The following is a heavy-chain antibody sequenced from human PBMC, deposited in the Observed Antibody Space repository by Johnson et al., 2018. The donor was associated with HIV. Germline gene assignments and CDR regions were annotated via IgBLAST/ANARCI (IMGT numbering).Heavy chain of an antibody. CDR1: GFTFSSYD. Sequence: EVQLVESGGGLVQPGGSLRLSCAASGFTFSSYDMSWVRQATGKGLEWVLASSGRGGSTGYADYVKGRFTISRDNAKTSLYVQMNSLRAEDTALDYCARGGAYCGGDCYHAFDIWGQGTMVTVSS. J-gene: IGHJ3*02. CDR2: SSGRGGST. V-gene: IGHV3-23*04. D-gene: IGHD2-21*02. CDR3: ARGGAYCGGDCYHAFDI.